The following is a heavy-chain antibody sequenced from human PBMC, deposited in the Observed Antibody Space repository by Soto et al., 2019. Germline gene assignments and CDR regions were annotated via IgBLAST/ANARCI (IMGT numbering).Heavy chain of an antibody. Sequence: ASVKVSCKASGYTFTSYYMHWVRQAPGQGLEWMGIINPSGGSTSYAQKFQGRVTMTRDTSTSTVYMELSSLRSEDTAVYYCASSVWYPQTYYYYYYGMDVWGQGPTVTVPS. CDR3: ASSVWYPQTYYYYYYGMDV. D-gene: IGHD2-15*01. CDR2: INPSGGST. CDR1: GYTFTSYY. V-gene: IGHV1-46*01. J-gene: IGHJ6*02.